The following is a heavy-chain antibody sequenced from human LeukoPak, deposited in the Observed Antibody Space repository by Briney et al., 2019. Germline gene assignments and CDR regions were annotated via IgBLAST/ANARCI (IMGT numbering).Heavy chain of an antibody. D-gene: IGHD1-26*01. CDR1: YGSISSSRCY. CDR3: ARDSIVGATFDC. Sequence: FEAVSVTYTIAYGSISSSRCYGGWIRQPPGNGQERIGSIYYSGSTYYSPSLKSRVTISVDTYKNQFSLKLSSVTASDTAMYYCARDSIVGATFDCWGEGTLVTVSS. CDR2: IYYSGST. J-gene: IGHJ4*02. V-gene: IGHV4-39*02.